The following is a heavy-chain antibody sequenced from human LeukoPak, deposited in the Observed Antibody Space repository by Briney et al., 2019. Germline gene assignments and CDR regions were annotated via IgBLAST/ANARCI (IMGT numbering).Heavy chain of an antibody. Sequence: SQTLSLTCTVSGGSISSCGYYWGWIRQPPGKGLEWIGSIYYSGSTYYNPSLKRRVTISVDTSKNQFSLKLSSVTAADTAVYYCARDSPHRTYYDFWSGHKDVWGKGTTVTVSS. D-gene: IGHD3-3*01. CDR3: ARDSPHRTYYDFWSGHKDV. CDR1: GGSISSCGYY. CDR2: IYYSGST. J-gene: IGHJ6*04. V-gene: IGHV4-39*07.